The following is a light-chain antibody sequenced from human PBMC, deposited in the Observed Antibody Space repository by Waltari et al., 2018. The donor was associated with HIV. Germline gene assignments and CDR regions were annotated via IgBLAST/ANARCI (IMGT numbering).Light chain of an antibody. V-gene: IGKV1-12*01. CDR2: DAS. CDR1: ESISRF. Sequence: DIQVTQFPSSLPASVADPVTIPCRASESISRFLAWYQQKPGQAPRLLIYDASRLDGGAPSRFRGFGSGTDFTLVISNLQIEDFATYICQQANGFPHTFGQGTKVE. J-gene: IGKJ2*01. CDR3: QQANGFPHT.